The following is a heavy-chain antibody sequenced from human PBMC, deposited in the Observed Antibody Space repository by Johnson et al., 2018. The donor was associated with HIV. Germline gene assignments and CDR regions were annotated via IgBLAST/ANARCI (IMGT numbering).Heavy chain of an antibody. Sequence: QVPLVESGGGVVQPGRSLRLSCSASGFTFSSYGMHWVRQAPGTGLEWLAVISSDGSNNSYPSSVLVRFTISRDNSKNPLYLQMNSLRAEDTAVYYCARRSWVLLHAFDIWGQGTMVTVSS. D-gene: IGHD3-22*01. CDR2: ISSDGSNN. J-gene: IGHJ3*02. CDR3: ARRSWVLLHAFDI. CDR1: GFTFSSYG. V-gene: IGHV3-30*03.